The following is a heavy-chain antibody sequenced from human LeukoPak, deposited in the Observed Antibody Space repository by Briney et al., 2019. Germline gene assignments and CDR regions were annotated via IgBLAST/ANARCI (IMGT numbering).Heavy chain of an antibody. D-gene: IGHD5-24*01. Sequence: GXTXXXYGXXXVRQAPGKGLEWVAVMSYDGSKEYYADSVKGRFTISRDNSKNTLYLQMNSLRAEDTAVYYCATLGGEMATIPLMHFDYWGQGTLVTVSS. CDR2: MSYDGSKE. CDR3: ATLGGEMATIPLMHFDY. V-gene: IGHV3-33*05. CDR1: GXTXXXYG. J-gene: IGHJ4*02.